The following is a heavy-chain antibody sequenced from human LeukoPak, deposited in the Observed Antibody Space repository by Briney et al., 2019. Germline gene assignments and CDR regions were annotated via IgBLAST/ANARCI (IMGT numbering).Heavy chain of an antibody. J-gene: IGHJ1*01. CDR2: IKQDGSEK. CDR3: ASLPNTHSYFQH. V-gene: IGHV3-7*01. D-gene: IGHD2-15*01. CDR1: GFTFSSYW. Sequence: GGSLRLSCAASGFTFSSYWMSWVRQAPGKGLEWVANIKQDGSEKYHVDSVKGRFTISRDNAKNSLYLQMNSLRAEDTAVYYCASLPNTHSYFQHWGQGTLVTVSS.